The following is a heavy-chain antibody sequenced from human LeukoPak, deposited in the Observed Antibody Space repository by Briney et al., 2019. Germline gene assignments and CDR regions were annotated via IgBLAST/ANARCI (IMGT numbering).Heavy chain of an antibody. CDR1: GCSISSYY. Sequence: SETQSLTCTVSGCSISSYYWTWIRQPAGKGLEWIGRIYPSGSTNYNPSLKSRVTMSVATSKNQFSLKLSSVTAADTAVYYCARENSGSYREFDYWGQGTLVTVSS. J-gene: IGHJ4*02. CDR3: ARENSGSYREFDY. CDR2: IYPSGST. D-gene: IGHD1-26*01. V-gene: IGHV4-4*07.